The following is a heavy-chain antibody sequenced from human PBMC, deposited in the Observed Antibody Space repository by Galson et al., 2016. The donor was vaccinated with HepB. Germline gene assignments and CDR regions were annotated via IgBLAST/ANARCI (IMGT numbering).Heavy chain of an antibody. CDR3: ARVSPARDQWSREFYDY. J-gene: IGHJ4*02. D-gene: IGHD3-10*01. V-gene: IGHV4-4*07. CDR1: GASVSDYY. CDR2: FYITGTT. Sequence: ETLSLTCSVSGASVSDYYWSWIRQSAGKGLEWVGRFYITGTTNYNPSLRSRVAMSVDTSANVFSLKLVSVSAADTAIYYCARVSPARDQWSREFYDYWGQGALVTVSS.